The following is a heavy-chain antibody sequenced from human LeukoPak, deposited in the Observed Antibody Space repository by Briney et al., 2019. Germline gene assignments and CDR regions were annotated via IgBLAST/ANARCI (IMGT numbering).Heavy chain of an antibody. Sequence: ASVTVSCTASGGTFSSYAISWVRQAPGQGLEWMGGIIPIFGTANYAQKFQGRVTITADESTSTAYMELSSLRSEDTAVYYCARVSGSARWAAWGQGTLVTVSS. CDR1: GGTFSSYA. J-gene: IGHJ5*02. V-gene: IGHV1-69*01. CDR3: ARVSGSARWAA. D-gene: IGHD5-24*01. CDR2: IIPIFGTA.